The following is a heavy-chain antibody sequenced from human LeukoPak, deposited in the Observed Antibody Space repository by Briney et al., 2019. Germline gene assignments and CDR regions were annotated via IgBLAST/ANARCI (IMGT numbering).Heavy chain of an antibody. J-gene: IGHJ4*02. V-gene: IGHV4-59*01. CDR1: GGSISSYY. D-gene: IGHD5-18*01. CDR3: ARESRGYSYGAYFDY. Sequence: SEALSLTCTVSGGSISSYYWSWIRQPPGKGLEWIGYIYYSGSTNYNPSLKSRVTISVDTSKNQFSLKLSSVTAADTAVYYCARESRGYSYGAYFDYWGQGTLVTVSS. CDR2: IYYSGST.